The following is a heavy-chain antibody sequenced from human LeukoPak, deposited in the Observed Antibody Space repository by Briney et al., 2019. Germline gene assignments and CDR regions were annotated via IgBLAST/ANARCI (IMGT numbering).Heavy chain of an antibody. CDR3: AREGSYFDY. Sequence: SQTLSLTCAISGDRVSSNSAAWIWIRQSPSRGLEWLGRTYYRSDWYSDYAVSVKSRITITPDTSKNQFSLQLNSVTPEDTAVYYCAREGSYFDYWGQGTLVTVSS. J-gene: IGHJ4*02. CDR1: GDRVSSNSAA. V-gene: IGHV6-1*01. CDR2: TYYRSDWYS.